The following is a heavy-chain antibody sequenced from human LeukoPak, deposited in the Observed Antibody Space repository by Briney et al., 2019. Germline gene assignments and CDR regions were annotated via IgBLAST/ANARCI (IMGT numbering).Heavy chain of an antibody. D-gene: IGHD6-19*01. V-gene: IGHV4-4*02. CDR2: VYHSGST. CDR3: ARGWTAVDGRGYYFDY. J-gene: IGHJ4*02. CDR1: GGSISSSSW. Sequence: SETLSLTCAVSGGSISSSSWWSWVRQPPGKGLEWIGEVYHSGSTNYNPSLKSRVTISVDKSKNQFSLKLSSVTAADTAVYYCARGWTAVDGRGYYFDYWGQGTLVTVPS.